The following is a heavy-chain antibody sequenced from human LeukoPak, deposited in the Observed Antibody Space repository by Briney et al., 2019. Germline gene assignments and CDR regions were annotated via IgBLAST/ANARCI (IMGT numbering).Heavy chain of an antibody. Sequence: SETLSLTCAVYGGSFSGYSWTWIRQPPGKGLGWIGEIDRSGSTNYNPALKSRLTISVDTSKNQFSLRLTSVTAADTAVYYGARGSATGLAYWGQGTLVTVSS. J-gene: IGHJ4*02. CDR2: IDRSGST. CDR3: ARGSATGLAY. V-gene: IGHV4-34*01. D-gene: IGHD1-1*01. CDR1: GGSFSGYS.